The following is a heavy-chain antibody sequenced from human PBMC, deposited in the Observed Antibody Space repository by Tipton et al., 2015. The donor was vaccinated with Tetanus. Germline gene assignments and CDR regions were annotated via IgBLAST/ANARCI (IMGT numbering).Heavy chain of an antibody. CDR3: ARMQYGDYYFDY. V-gene: IGHV2-70*13. CDR1: EFSLSTSGVC. D-gene: IGHD4-17*01. J-gene: IGHJ4*02. Sequence: LVKPSQTLTLTCTVSEFSLSTSGVCVGWIRQHPGNALEWLALIDWDGDGYYSSSLKTRLTISRDTSKNQVVLSMTNVDPQDTATYYCARMQYGDYYFDYWGQGPLVTVSS. CDR2: IDWDGDG.